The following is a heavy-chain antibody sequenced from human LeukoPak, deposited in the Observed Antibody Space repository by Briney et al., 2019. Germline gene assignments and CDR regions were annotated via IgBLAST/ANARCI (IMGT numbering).Heavy chain of an antibody. Sequence: PGGSLRLSCAASGFTFSSYAMHWVRQAQGKGLEYVSAISSNGGSTYYANSVKGRFTISRDNSKNTLYLQMGSLRAEDMAVYYCARGGRYGDYSDYWGQGTLVTVSS. CDR2: ISSNGGST. V-gene: IGHV3-64*01. J-gene: IGHJ4*02. CDR3: ARGGRYGDYSDY. CDR1: GFTFSSYA. D-gene: IGHD4-17*01.